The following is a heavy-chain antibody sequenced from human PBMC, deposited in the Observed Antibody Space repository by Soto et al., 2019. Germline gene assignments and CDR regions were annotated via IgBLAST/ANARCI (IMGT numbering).Heavy chain of an antibody. D-gene: IGHD3-9*01. CDR1: GFTFDDYA. CDR3: AKDHVLRYFDWLLFDY. J-gene: IGHJ4*02. V-gene: IGHV3-9*01. Sequence: GGSLRLSCAASGFTFDDYAVHWVRQAPGKGLEWVSGISWNSGSIGYADSVKGRFTISRDNAKNSLYLQMNSLRAEDTALYYCAKDHVLRYFDWLLFDYWGQGTLVTVSS. CDR2: ISWNSGSI.